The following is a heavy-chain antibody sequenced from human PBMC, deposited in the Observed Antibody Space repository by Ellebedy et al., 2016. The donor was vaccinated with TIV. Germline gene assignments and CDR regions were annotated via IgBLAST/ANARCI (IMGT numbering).Heavy chain of an antibody. D-gene: IGHD3-16*01. CDR2: IDNAGDT. CDR1: GFTFSRYD. Sequence: GESLKISXAASGFTFSRYDMHWVRQSTRKGLEWVASIDNAGDTYYPGSVKGRFTITRENAKNSLYLQMNSLRVEYTAVYYCTRFEIISGGGYGMDVWGQGTTVTVSS. V-gene: IGHV3-13*01. CDR3: TRFEIISGGGYGMDV. J-gene: IGHJ6*02.